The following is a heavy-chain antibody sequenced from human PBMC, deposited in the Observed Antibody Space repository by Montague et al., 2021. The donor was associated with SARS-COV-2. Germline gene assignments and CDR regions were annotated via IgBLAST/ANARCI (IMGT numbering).Heavy chain of an antibody. D-gene: IGHD6-19*01. CDR2: IYHSGST. Sequence: ETLSLTCTVSGYSISTGYYWSWIRQPPGKGLEWIGTIYHSGSTYFNPSLKSRVTISVDTSKNQFSLNLSSVTAADTAVYYCAKVAGSHDTFDIWGRGTMVTVSS. J-gene: IGHJ3*02. CDR3: AKVAGSHDTFDI. V-gene: IGHV4-38-2*02. CDR1: GYSISTGYY.